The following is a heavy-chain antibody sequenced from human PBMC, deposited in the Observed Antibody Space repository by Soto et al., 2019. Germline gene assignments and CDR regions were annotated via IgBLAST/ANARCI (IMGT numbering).Heavy chain of an antibody. CDR2: ISGSGGST. V-gene: IGHV3-23*01. Sequence: PGGSLRLSCAASGFTFSSYAMSWVRQAPGKGLEWVSAISGSGGSTYYADSVKGRFTISRDNSKNTLYLQMNSLRAEDTAVYYCAKSGYGRYYYYMDVWGKGTTVTVSS. J-gene: IGHJ6*03. CDR1: GFTFSSYA. CDR3: AKSGYGRYYYYMDV. D-gene: IGHD5-18*01.